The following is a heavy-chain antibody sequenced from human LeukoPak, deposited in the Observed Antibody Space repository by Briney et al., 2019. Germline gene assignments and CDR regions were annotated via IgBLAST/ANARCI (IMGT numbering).Heavy chain of an antibody. Sequence: PSETLSLTCAVSGYSISSGYYWGWIRQPPGKGLEGIGSIYHSGITYYNPSLKRRVTISVDTSKNQLCLKLSSVPAADTAVYYCATLRGLVDGNYYAIDYWGQGTLVTVSS. CDR1: GYSISSGYY. D-gene: IGHD4-17*01. CDR3: ATLRGLVDGNYYAIDY. V-gene: IGHV4-38-2*01. J-gene: IGHJ4*02. CDR2: IYHSGIT.